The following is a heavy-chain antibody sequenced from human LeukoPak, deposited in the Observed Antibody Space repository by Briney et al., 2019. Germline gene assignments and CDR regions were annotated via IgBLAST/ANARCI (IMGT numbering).Heavy chain of an antibody. CDR2: IYTSGSP. Sequence: PSQTLSLTCTVSGGSISSGSYYWSWIREPAGKGLEWIGRIYTSGSPNYNPSLKSRVTISVDTSKNQFSLKLSSVTAADTAVYYCARDGVLYSSSWYTEGYWFDPWGQGTLVTVSS. D-gene: IGHD6-13*01. CDR3: ARDGVLYSSSWYTEGYWFDP. CDR1: GGSISSGSYY. V-gene: IGHV4-61*02. J-gene: IGHJ5*02.